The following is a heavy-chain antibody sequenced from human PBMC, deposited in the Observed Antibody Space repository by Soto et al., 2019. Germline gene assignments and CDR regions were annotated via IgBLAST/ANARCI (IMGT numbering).Heavy chain of an antibody. J-gene: IGHJ4*02. CDR2: MNPNSGGT. Sequence: QVQLVQSGAEVKKPGASVKVSCKPSGYTFTGYYMNWVRQAPGQGLEWMGWMNPNSGGTNYAQKFQGRATMTKDTSISTAYMELGRLRSDDTAVYYCARAIVGLTDYWGQGTLVTVSS. V-gene: IGHV1-2*02. D-gene: IGHD1-26*01. CDR3: ARAIVGLTDY. CDR1: GYTFTGYY.